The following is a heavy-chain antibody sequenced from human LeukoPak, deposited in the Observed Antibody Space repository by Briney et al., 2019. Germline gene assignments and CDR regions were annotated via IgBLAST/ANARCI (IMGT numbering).Heavy chain of an antibody. V-gene: IGHV3-21*06. J-gene: IGHJ4*02. CDR2: ISGSGSYI. CDR1: GFTFSSYS. CDR3: ARSQGTLTSPFDY. Sequence: GGSLRLSCAASGFTFSSYSMNWVRQAPGKGLEWVSYISGSGSYIYYADSMKGRFTVSRDNTNNSLYLQMNSLRAEDTAVYYCARSQGTLTSPFDYWGQGTLVTVSS. D-gene: IGHD2-21*02.